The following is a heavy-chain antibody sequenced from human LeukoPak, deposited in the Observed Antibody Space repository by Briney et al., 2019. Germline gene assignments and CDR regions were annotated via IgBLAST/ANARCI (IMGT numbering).Heavy chain of an antibody. Sequence: SETLSLTSTVSGGSISSYYWNWIRQSPGKGLEWIGYIYYSGSTNYNPSLKSRVTISVDTSKNQFSLKLSSVTAADTAVYYCARSSKDDYGDYGLDYWGQGTLVTVSS. CDR2: IYYSGST. CDR3: ARSSKDDYGDYGLDY. V-gene: IGHV4-59*01. CDR1: GGSISSYY. D-gene: IGHD4-17*01. J-gene: IGHJ4*02.